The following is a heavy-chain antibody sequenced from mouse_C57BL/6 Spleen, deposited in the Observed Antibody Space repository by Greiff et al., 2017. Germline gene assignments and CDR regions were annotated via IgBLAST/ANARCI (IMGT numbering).Heavy chain of an antibody. CDR1: GFTFTDYY. CDR2: IRNKANGYTT. V-gene: IGHV7-3*01. D-gene: IGHD2-5*01. J-gene: IGHJ3*01. Sequence: EVQLVESGGGLVQPGGSLSLSCAASGFTFTDYYMSWVRQPPGKALEWLGFIRNKANGYTTEYSASVKGRFTISRDNSQSILYLQMNALRAEDSATYYCARLYSNYVFAYWGQGTLVTVSA. CDR3: ARLYSNYVFAY.